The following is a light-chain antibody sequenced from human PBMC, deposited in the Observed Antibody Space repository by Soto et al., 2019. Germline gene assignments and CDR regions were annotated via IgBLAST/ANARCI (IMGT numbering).Light chain of an antibody. V-gene: IGLV1-44*01. CDR1: SSNIGSNT. CDR2: SNN. J-gene: IGLJ2*01. CDR3: AAWDDSLKGPV. Sequence: QSVLTQPPSASGTPGQRVTISCSGSSSNIGSNTVNWYQQLPGTAPKLLIYSNNQRPSGVPDRFSGSKSGTSASLAISGLQSEDEADYYCAAWDDSLKGPVFGGGTKLT.